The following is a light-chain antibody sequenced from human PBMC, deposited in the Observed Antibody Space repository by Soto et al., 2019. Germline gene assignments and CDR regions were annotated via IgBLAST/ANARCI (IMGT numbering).Light chain of an antibody. J-gene: IGLJ2*01. V-gene: IGLV2-14*01. CDR2: EVS. Sequence: SVLTQPASVSGSPGQSITISCTGSSSVVGGYNYVSWYQQHPGKAPKVMIYEVSNRPSGVSSRFSGSKSGNTASLTVSGLQAEDEADYYCISYTSSNTRVVFGGGTKLTVL. CDR1: SSVVGGYNY. CDR3: ISYTSSNTRVV.